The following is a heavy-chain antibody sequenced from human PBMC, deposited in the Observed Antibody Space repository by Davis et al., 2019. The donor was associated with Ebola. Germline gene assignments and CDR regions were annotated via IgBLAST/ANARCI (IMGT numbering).Heavy chain of an antibody. CDR2: INAGSSRK. Sequence: GESLKISCAASGFTFSNYDMNWVRQAPGKGLEWVSNINAGSSRKSYADSVKGRFTTSRDNAKNTLYLQMNSLRAEDTGVYYCARTDYFDYWGQGTLVTVSS. J-gene: IGHJ4*02. CDR3: ARTDYFDY. CDR1: GFTFSNYD. V-gene: IGHV3-48*04.